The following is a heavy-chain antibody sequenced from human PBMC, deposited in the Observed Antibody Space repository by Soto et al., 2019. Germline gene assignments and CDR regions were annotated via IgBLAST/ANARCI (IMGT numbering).Heavy chain of an antibody. D-gene: IGHD6-19*01. CDR2: IYYSGST. J-gene: IGHJ4*02. CDR3: ARDVQQWPTYYFDY. Sequence: SETLSLTCTVSGGSISSYYWSWIRPPPGKGLEWIGYIYYSGSTNSNPSLKNRVTVSVDTSKNQFSLKLSSVTAADTAVYYCARDVQQWPTYYFDYWGQGTLVTVSS. CDR1: GGSISSYY. V-gene: IGHV4-59*01.